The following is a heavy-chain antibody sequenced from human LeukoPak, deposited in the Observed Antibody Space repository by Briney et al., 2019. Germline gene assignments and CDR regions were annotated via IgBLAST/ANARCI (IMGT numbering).Heavy chain of an antibody. CDR2: IKQDGSEK. J-gene: IGHJ4*02. CDR1: GFTFRNYW. Sequence: PGGSLRLSCAASGFTFRNYWMSWVRQAPGKGLEWVAKIKQDGSEKYYADSVKGRFTISRDNAKNSLYLQMNSLRAEDTALYYCAKDGGRRLRYFDYWGQGTLVTVSS. CDR3: AKDGGRRLRYFDY. V-gene: IGHV3-7*03. D-gene: IGHD3-16*01.